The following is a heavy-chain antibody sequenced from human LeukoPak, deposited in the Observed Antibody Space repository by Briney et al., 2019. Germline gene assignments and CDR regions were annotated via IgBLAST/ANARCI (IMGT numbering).Heavy chain of an antibody. CDR2: ISHDGSNK. V-gene: IGHV3-30-3*01. D-gene: IGHD6-13*01. CDR3: ARGGMAAAIDY. J-gene: IGHJ4*02. Sequence: GGPLRLSCAASEFTFSTYAMHWVRQAPGKGLEWVAVISHDGSNKYYADSVKGRFTISRDNAKNSLYLQMNSLRADDTAVYYCARGGMAAAIDYWGQGTLVTVSS. CDR1: EFTFSTYA.